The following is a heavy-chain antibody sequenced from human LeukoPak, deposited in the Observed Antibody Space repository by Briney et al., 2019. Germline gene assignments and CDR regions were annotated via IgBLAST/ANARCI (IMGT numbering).Heavy chain of an antibody. Sequence: GASVKVSCKASGYTFTSNYIHWVRQAPGQGLEWMGIINPSGGSTSYAQKFQGRVTMTRDTSTSTVYMELSSLRSEDTAVYYCARGASSIVGATSPDYWGQGILVTVSS. CDR1: GYTFTSNY. CDR2: INPSGGST. J-gene: IGHJ4*02. D-gene: IGHD1-26*01. V-gene: IGHV1-46*01. CDR3: ARGASSIVGATSPDY.